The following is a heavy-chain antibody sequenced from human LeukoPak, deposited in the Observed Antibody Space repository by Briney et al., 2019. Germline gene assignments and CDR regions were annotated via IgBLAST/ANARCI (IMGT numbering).Heavy chain of an antibody. Sequence: GASVKVSCKASGGTFSSYTISWVRQAPGQGLEWMGRIIPILGIANYAQKFQGRVTITADKSTSTAYMELSSLRSEDTAVYYCARGAPSTVLRYFDWPLDYWGQGTLVTVSS. V-gene: IGHV1-69*02. CDR2: IIPILGIA. J-gene: IGHJ4*02. CDR3: ARGAPSTVLRYFDWPLDY. D-gene: IGHD3-9*01. CDR1: GGTFSSYT.